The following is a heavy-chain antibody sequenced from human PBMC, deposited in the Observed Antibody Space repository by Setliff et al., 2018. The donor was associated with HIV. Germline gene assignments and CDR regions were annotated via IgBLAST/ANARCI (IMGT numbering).Heavy chain of an antibody. CDR1: GFTVGNNH. J-gene: IGHJ4*02. Sequence: PGGSLRLSCAASGFTVGNNHLTWVRQAPGKGLEWVSVIYDSGSTHYADSVKGRFTISRDNAKNSVFLQMNSLRGEDTGLYYCAMFSSSSGWGQGTQVTVSS. V-gene: IGHV3-53*01. CDR3: AMFSSSSG. D-gene: IGHD6-6*01. CDR2: IYDSGST.